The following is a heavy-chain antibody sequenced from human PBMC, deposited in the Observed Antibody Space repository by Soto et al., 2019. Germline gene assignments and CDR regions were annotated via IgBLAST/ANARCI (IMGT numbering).Heavy chain of an antibody. J-gene: IGHJ4*02. V-gene: IGHV4-34*01. CDR2: INHSGST. Sequence: SETLSLTCAVYGRSFSGYYWSWIRQPPGKGLEWIGEINHSGSTNYNPSLKSRVTISVDTSKNQFSLKLSSVTAADTAVYYCARGRGRIAARPRIDYWGQGTLVTVSS. CDR3: ARGRGRIAARPRIDY. D-gene: IGHD6-6*01. CDR1: GRSFSGYY.